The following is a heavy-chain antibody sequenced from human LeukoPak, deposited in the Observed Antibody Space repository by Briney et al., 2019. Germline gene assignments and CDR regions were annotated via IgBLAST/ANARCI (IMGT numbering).Heavy chain of an antibody. CDR3: ARGNFDWLLSDYYYYMDV. CDR2: IYTSGST. CDR1: GGSISSGRYY. D-gene: IGHD3-9*01. Sequence: SETLSLTCTVSGGSISSGRYYWNWIRQPAGKGLEWIGRIYTSGSTNYNPSLKSRITISVDTSKNQFSLKLSSVTAADTAVYYCARGNFDWLLSDYYYYMDVWGRGTTVTVSS. V-gene: IGHV4-61*02. J-gene: IGHJ6*03.